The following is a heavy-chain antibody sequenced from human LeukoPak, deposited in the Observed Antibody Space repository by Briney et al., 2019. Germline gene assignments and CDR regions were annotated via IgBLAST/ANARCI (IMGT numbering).Heavy chain of an antibody. CDR2: INHSGST. CDR1: GGSFSGYY. Sequence: SEALSLTCAVYGGSFSGYYWSWIRQPPGKGLEWIGEINHSGSTNYNPSLKSRVTISVDTSKNQFSLKLSSVTAADTAVYYCARESSGYDYWGQGTLVTVSS. CDR3: ARESSGYDY. J-gene: IGHJ4*02. V-gene: IGHV4-34*01. D-gene: IGHD3-22*01.